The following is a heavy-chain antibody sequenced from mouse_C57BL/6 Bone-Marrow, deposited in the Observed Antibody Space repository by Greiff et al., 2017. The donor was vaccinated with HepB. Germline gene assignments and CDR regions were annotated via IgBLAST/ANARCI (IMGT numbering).Heavy chain of an antibody. CDR3: ARRHYGSSYWYFDV. J-gene: IGHJ1*03. V-gene: IGHV5-12*01. Sequence: EVKLVESGGGLVQPGGSLKLSCAASGFTFSDYYMYWVRQTPEKRLEWVAYISNGGGSTYYPDTVKGRFTISRDNAKNTLYLQMSRLKSADTAMYYCARRHYGSSYWYFDVWGTGTTVTVSS. D-gene: IGHD1-1*01. CDR1: GFTFSDYY. CDR2: ISNGGGST.